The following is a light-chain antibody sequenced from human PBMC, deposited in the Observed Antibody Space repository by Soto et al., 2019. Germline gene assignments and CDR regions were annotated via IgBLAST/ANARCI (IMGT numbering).Light chain of an antibody. CDR1: QSISIN. CDR2: GAS. CDR3: QQYNNWPPIT. J-gene: IGKJ5*01. Sequence: EIVLTQSPGTLSVSPGDRVTLSCRASQSISINLAWYQHKPGQAPRLLIHGASNRATGVPDRISGSGSGTEFTLTISSLQSEDFAVYYCQQYNNWPPITFGQGTRLEIK. V-gene: IGKV3D-15*01.